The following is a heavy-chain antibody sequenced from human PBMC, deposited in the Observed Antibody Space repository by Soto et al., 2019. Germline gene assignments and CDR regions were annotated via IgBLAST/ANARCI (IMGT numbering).Heavy chain of an antibody. Sequence: QVQLVQSGAEVKKPGSSVKVSCKASGGTFSSYAISWVRQAPGQGLEWMGGIIPIFGTANYAQKFQGRGTITADESTSTGYREMSSLRSEDTAVYYCARGEYNWNLGDAFDIWGQGTMVTVSS. CDR1: GGTFSSYA. J-gene: IGHJ3*02. V-gene: IGHV1-69*01. CDR3: ARGEYNWNLGDAFDI. CDR2: IIPIFGTA. D-gene: IGHD1-20*01.